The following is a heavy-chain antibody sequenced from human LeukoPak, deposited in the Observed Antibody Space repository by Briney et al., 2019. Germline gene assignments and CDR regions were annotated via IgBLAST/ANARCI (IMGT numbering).Heavy chain of an antibody. CDR2: INPNSGGT. V-gene: IGHV1-2*02. CDR3: ARDPGSSWYYFDY. CDR1: GYTFTGYY. J-gene: IGHJ4*02. D-gene: IGHD6-13*01. Sequence: ASVKVSCKASGYTFTGYYMHWVRQAPGQGLEWMGWINPNSGGTNYAQKFQGRVTMTRDTSISTAYMELSRLRSDDTAVYYCARDPGSSWYYFDYWGQGTLVTVSS.